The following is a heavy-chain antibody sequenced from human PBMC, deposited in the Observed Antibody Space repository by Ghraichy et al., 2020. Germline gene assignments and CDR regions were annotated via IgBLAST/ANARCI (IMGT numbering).Heavy chain of an antibody. Sequence: SETLSLTCTVSGGSISNYYWSWIRQPPGKGLEWIGYIYYSGSTNYNPSLKSRVTISVDTSKNQFSRKLSSVTAADTAVYYCARAPSGGTAAGARYYYYMDVWGKGTTVTVSS. V-gene: IGHV4-59*01. D-gene: IGHD6-13*01. CDR3: ARAPSGGTAAGARYYYYMDV. CDR2: IYYSGST. CDR1: GGSISNYY. J-gene: IGHJ6*03.